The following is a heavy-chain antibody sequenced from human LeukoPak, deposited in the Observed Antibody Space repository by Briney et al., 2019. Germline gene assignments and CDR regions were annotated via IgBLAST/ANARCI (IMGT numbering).Heavy chain of an antibody. J-gene: IGHJ4*02. D-gene: IGHD2-2*01. CDR3: ARLGEDVVVVAAAPGRVMEY. Sequence: GESLKISCKGSGYSFTNYWIGWVRQMPGKGLEWMGIIYPGDSDTRYSPSFQGQVTISADKSISTAYLQWSSLKASDTAMYYCARLGEDVVVVAAAPGRVMEYWGQGTLVTVSS. CDR1: GYSFTNYW. V-gene: IGHV5-51*01. CDR2: IYPGDSDT.